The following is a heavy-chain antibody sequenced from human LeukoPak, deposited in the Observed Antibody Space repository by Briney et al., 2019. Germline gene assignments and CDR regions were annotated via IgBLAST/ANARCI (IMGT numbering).Heavy chain of an antibody. CDR2: ISSSSSEV. CDR3: ARGRLLWFGELPSYWYFDL. CDR1: GFTFSSYA. J-gene: IGHJ2*01. D-gene: IGHD3-10*01. V-gene: IGHV3-21*06. Sequence: PGGSLRLPCAASGFTFSSYAMSWVRQAPGKGLEWVSSISSSSSEVYYADSVRGRFTISRDAAENSLYLQVNNLRAEDTAVYYCARGRLLWFGELPSYWYFDLWGRGTLVTVSS.